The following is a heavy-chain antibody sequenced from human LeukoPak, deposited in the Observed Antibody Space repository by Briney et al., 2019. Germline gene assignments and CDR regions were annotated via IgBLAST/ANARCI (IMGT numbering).Heavy chain of an antibody. Sequence: PGGSLRLSCAASGFTFSNAWMSWVRQAPGKGLEWVGRIKSKTDAGTTGYAAPVKGRFTISRDDSKNTLYLQMNSLKTEDAAVYYCTTGYCSSTSCYPTYYYYYYYMDVWGKGTTVTISS. CDR3: TTGYCSSTSCYPTYYYYYYYMDV. CDR1: GFTFSNAW. CDR2: IKSKTDAGTT. V-gene: IGHV3-15*01. J-gene: IGHJ6*03. D-gene: IGHD2-2*01.